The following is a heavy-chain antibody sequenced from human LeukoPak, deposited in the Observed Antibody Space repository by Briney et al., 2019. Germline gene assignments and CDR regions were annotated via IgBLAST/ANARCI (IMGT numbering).Heavy chain of an antibody. D-gene: IGHD3-3*01. CDR3: MPGQYDSYA. J-gene: IGHJ5*02. V-gene: IGHV3-7*01. Sequence: GGSLRLSCVASGFTFGNFWMSWVRQAPGKGPEWVAYIKEDGSEKYYVDSVRGRFTISRDNAKSSLYLQMNSLRAEDTGDYFWMPGQYDSYAWDQGTLVTVSS. CDR2: IKEDGSEK. CDR1: GFTFGNFW.